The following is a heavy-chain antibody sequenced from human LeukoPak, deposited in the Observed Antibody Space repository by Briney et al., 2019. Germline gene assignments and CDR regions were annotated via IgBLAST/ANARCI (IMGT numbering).Heavy chain of an antibody. Sequence: ASVKVSCKASGYTFTSYGISWVRQAPGQGLEWMGWISAYNGNTNYAQKLQGRVTMTTDTSTSTAYMELRSLRSDDTAVYYCARVPRLPAALNWFDPWGQGTLVTVSS. CDR2: ISAYNGNT. CDR3: ARVPRLPAALNWFDP. D-gene: IGHD2-2*01. V-gene: IGHV1-18*01. J-gene: IGHJ5*02. CDR1: GYTFTSYG.